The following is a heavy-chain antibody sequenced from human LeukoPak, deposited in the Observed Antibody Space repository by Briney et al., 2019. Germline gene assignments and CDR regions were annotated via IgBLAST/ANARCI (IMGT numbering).Heavy chain of an antibody. Sequence: GGSLRLSCAGSGFIFSSYNMNWVRQAPGKGLEWVSSISPSSSYIFYADSVKGRFTISRDNSKNTLYLQMGSLRVEDMAVYYCARGIFYSSGWYDYFDYWGQGTLVTVSS. J-gene: IGHJ4*02. CDR2: ISPSSSYI. D-gene: IGHD6-19*01. CDR1: GFIFSSYN. CDR3: ARGIFYSSGWYDYFDY. V-gene: IGHV3-21*01.